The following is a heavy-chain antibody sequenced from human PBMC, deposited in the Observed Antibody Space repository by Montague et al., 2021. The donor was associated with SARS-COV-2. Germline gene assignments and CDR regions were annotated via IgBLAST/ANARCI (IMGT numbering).Heavy chain of an antibody. CDR1: GDSDAVEDAT. D-gene: IGHD5-24*01. CDR3: ARGWQKRFDP. CDR2: SYYMLKWNN. V-gene: IGHV6-1*01. Sequence: CAISGDSDAVEDATRKWVRHTPALDSRWLGVSYYMLKWNNEYAISVKSRITVNPDTSKNQFSLLLNSVTPEDTAVYYCARGWQKRFDPWGQGTLVTVSS. J-gene: IGHJ5*02.